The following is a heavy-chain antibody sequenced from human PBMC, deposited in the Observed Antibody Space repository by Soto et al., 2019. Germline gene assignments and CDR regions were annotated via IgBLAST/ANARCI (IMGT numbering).Heavy chain of an antibody. Sequence: GGSLRLSCAASGFTFSNAWMNWVRPAPGKGLEWVGRIKSKTDGGTTDYAAPVKGRFTISRDDSKNTLYLQMNSLKTEDTAVYYCTTVTPITIFGVVIMSWGQGTLVTVSS. CDR3: TTVTPITIFGVVIMS. J-gene: IGHJ4*02. D-gene: IGHD3-3*01. CDR1: GFTFSNAW. CDR2: IKSKTDGGTT. V-gene: IGHV3-15*07.